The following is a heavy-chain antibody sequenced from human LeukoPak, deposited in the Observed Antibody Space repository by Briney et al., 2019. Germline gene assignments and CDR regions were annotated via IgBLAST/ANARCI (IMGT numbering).Heavy chain of an antibody. V-gene: IGHV5-51*01. CDR2: IFPDDSET. CDR3: ARHSGVYGPGTSDY. CDR1: GYSFTTYW. D-gene: IGHD3-10*01. J-gene: IGHJ4*02. Sequence: GESPKISCKGSGYSFTTYWIGWVRQMPGKGLEWMGIIFPDDSETRDSPSFQGQVTISADKSINTAYLQWSSLKASDTAMYYCARHSGVYGPGTSDYWGQGTLASVSS.